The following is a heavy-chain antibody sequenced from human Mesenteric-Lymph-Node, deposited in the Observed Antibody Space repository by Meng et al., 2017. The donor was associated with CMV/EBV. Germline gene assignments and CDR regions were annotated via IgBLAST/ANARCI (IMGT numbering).Heavy chain of an antibody. V-gene: IGHV3-7*01. CDR3: ARDFAYTTFDY. Sequence: GESLKISCAASGFTFRSSWMTWVRQAPGKGPEWVANINEDGSVTNYLASVKGRFTISRDNAKNSLFLQMNSLRAEDTALYFCARDFAYTTFDYWGQGTLVTVSS. CDR2: INEDGSVT. J-gene: IGHJ4*02. D-gene: IGHD2-2*02. CDR1: GFTFRSSW.